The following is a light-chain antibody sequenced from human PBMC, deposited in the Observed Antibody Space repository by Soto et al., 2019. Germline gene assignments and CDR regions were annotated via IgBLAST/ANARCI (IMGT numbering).Light chain of an antibody. V-gene: IGKV3-11*01. J-gene: IGKJ4*01. CDR1: QSVSSL. Sequence: EIVLTQSPATLFLSPGERATLSCRASQSVSSLLAWYQQKPGQAPRLLIYDASSRATGIPTRFSGSGSGTDFTLTISSLEPEDFAVYYCQQRSNWPLTFGGGTKVEIK. CDR2: DAS. CDR3: QQRSNWPLT.